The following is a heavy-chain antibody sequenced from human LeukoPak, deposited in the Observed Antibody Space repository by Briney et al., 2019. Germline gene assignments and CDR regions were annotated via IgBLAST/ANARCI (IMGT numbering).Heavy chain of an antibody. CDR3: ARANFLYCSSTTCLFDY. V-gene: IGHV1-2*02. D-gene: IGHD2-2*01. J-gene: IGHJ4*02. Sequence: ASVKVTCKASGYTFTDYYMHWVRQAPGQGFEWMGWINPNDGDTNYAQKFQGRVTMTRDTSISTAHMEVSRLRSDDTAVYYCARANFLYCSSTTCLFDYWGQGTLVTVSS. CDR2: INPNDGDT. CDR1: GYTFTDYY.